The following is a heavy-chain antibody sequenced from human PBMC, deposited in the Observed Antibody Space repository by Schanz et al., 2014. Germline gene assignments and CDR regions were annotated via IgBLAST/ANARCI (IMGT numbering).Heavy chain of an antibody. CDR1: GFTFSTYA. Sequence: EVQLVESGGALVQPGGSLRLSCSASGFTFSTYAMSWARQTPGKGLEWVSAITGSGSKTYYADSVKGRFTISRDNAKNSLYLQMNSLRAEDTAVYYCARPSDSSWYMDVWGKGTTVTVSS. D-gene: IGHD2-21*02. J-gene: IGHJ6*03. CDR2: ITGSGSKT. V-gene: IGHV3-23*04. CDR3: ARPSDSSWYMDV.